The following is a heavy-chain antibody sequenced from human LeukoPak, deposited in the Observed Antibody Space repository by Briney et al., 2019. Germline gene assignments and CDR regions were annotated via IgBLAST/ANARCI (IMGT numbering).Heavy chain of an antibody. CDR3: ARQNFYRYCRSTSCYRPYYYYYMDV. Sequence: PSETLSLTCSVFGYSFSSGYYWGWIRQPPGKSLEWIGSMYRGGSTYYNPSLQSRLTISLDTSKNQFSLKLSSVTAADTALYYCARQNFYRYCRSTSCYRPYYYYYMDVWGKGTTVTISS. CDR2: MYRGGST. D-gene: IGHD2-2*01. CDR1: GYSFSSGYY. J-gene: IGHJ6*03. V-gene: IGHV4-38-2*02.